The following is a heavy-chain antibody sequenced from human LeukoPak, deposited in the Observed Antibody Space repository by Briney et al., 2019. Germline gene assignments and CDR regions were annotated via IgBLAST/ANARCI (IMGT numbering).Heavy chain of an antibody. D-gene: IGHD6-19*01. CDR1: GGSISSSSYY. CDR2: IYYSGST. Sequence: SETLSLTCTVSGGSISSSSYYWSWVRQHPGKGLEWIGYIYYSGSTYYNPSLESRLTISIDTSENQFSLKLSSVTAADTAVYYCARSYSGAFDYWGQGTLVTVSS. J-gene: IGHJ4*02. CDR3: ARSYSGAFDY. V-gene: IGHV4-31*03.